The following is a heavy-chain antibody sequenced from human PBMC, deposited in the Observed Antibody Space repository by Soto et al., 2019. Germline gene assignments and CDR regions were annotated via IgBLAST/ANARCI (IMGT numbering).Heavy chain of an antibody. J-gene: IGHJ4*02. V-gene: IGHV4-31*03. CDR1: GGSISSGGYY. Sequence: QVQLQESGPGLVKPSQTLSLTCTVSGGSISSGGYYWSWIRQHPGKGLEWIGYIYYSGSTYYNPSLRRRVTLSVDTSKHQSLLKLCSVTAAAAAVYYCAVSGGARPFDSWGQGTLVTVSS. D-gene: IGHD3-10*01. CDR3: AVSGGARPFDS. CDR2: IYYSGST.